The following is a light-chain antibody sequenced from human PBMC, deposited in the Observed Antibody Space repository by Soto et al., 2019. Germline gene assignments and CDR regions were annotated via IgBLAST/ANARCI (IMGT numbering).Light chain of an antibody. CDR2: KAS. CDR3: QQYDNYPWT. V-gene: IGKV1-5*03. Sequence: DIQMTQSPSSLSASVGDRVTITCRASQSISTWLAWYQQRPGRAPKLLIYKASSLESGVPSRFSGSGSETECTLAINSLQPDDFATYFCQQYDNYPWTFGQGTKVEFK. CDR1: QSISTW. J-gene: IGKJ1*01.